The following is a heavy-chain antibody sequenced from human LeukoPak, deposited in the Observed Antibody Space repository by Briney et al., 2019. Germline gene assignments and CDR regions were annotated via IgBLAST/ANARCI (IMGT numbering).Heavy chain of an antibody. CDR1: GFSFSNYG. CDR3: AKDSCGGDCYSFDY. D-gene: IGHD2-21*02. Sequence: GGSLRLSCAASGFSFSNYGMHWVRQAPGKGLEWVAVISYDGSHKYYADSVKGRFTISRDGSKNTLYLQMNSLRAEDTAVYYCAKDSCGGDCYSFDYWGQGTLVTVSS. CDR2: ISYDGSHK. V-gene: IGHV3-30*18. J-gene: IGHJ4*02.